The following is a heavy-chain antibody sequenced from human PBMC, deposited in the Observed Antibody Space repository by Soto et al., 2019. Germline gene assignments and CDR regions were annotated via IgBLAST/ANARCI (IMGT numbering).Heavy chain of an antibody. V-gene: IGHV4-31*03. CDR2: IYVTGGT. CDR3: ARERRTIGSIRKYGLDV. Sequence: SETLSLTCNVSGVSITTGGFYWGWIRHLPGKGLEWIGNIYVTGGTNYHPALKSRVTISRDTSKNQLSLDLSSVTDADTAVYHCARERRTIGSIRKYGLDVWGHGTTVTVSS. J-gene: IGHJ6*02. D-gene: IGHD2-15*01. CDR1: GVSITTGGFY.